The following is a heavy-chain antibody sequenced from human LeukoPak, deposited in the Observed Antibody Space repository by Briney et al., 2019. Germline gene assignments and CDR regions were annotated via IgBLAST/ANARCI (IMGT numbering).Heavy chain of an antibody. J-gene: IGHJ4*02. CDR3: ARFSVGGRYDFDY. V-gene: IGHV1-2*02. D-gene: IGHD3-9*01. Sequence: ASVKVSCKVSGYTLTELSMHWVRQAPGQGLEWMGWISPNSGATKYAQKFQDRVTMTRDTSINTAYMELSRLRSDDTAVYYCARFSVGGRYDFDYWGQGTLVTVSS. CDR2: ISPNSGAT. CDR1: GYTLTELS.